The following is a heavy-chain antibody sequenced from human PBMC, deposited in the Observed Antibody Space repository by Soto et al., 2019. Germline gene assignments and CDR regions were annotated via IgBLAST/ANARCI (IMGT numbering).Heavy chain of an antibody. V-gene: IGHV4-39*01. Sequence: SETLSLTCTVSGGSISSSSYYWGWIRQPPXKGLEWIGSIYYSGSTYYNPSLKSRVTISVDTSKNQFSLKLSSVTAADTAVYYCARLTMVRGVITPYYYYYGMDVWGQGTTVTVSS. J-gene: IGHJ6*02. CDR1: GGSISSSSYY. CDR2: IYYSGST. D-gene: IGHD3-10*01. CDR3: ARLTMVRGVITPYYYYYGMDV.